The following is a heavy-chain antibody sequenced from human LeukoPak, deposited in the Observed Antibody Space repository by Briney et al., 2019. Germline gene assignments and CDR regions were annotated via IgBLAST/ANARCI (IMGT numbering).Heavy chain of an antibody. CDR2: INPNSGGT. V-gene: IGHV1-2*02. CDR1: GYMFTGYY. CDR3: ARAYCSGDCFTLFDY. J-gene: IGHJ4*02. Sequence: ASVKVSCKASGYMFTGYYMHWVRQAPGQGLEWMGWINPNSGGTNYALKFQGRVTMTRDTSISTAYMELSSLRSDDTAVYYCARAYCSGDCFTLFDYWGQGTLVTVSS. D-gene: IGHD2-21*02.